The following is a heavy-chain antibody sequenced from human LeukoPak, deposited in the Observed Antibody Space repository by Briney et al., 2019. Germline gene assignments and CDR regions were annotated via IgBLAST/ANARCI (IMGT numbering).Heavy chain of an antibody. D-gene: IGHD6-13*01. CDR3: ARDSSPGYYYYYYGMDV. CDR1: GYTFTSYD. V-gene: IGHV1-8*01. Sequence: ASVKVSCKASGYTFTSYDINWVRQATGRGLEWMGWMNPNSGNTGYAQKFQGRVTMTRNTSISTAYMELSSLRSEDTAVYYCARDSSPGYYYYYYGMDVWGQGTTVTVSS. CDR2: MNPNSGNT. J-gene: IGHJ6*02.